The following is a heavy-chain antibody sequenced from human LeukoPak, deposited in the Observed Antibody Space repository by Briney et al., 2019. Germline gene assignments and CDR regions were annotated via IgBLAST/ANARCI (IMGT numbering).Heavy chain of an antibody. V-gene: IGHV4-39*01. J-gene: IGHJ4*02. D-gene: IGHD5-18*01. CDR2: IYYSGST. CDR3: ARGHSYGKILLDY. Sequence: SETLSLTCTVSGGSISSSSYYWGWIRPPPGKGLEWVGSIYYSGSTYYNPSLKSRVTISVDTSKNQFSLKLSSVTAADTAVYYCARGHSYGKILLDYWGQGTLVTVSS. CDR1: GGSISSSSYY.